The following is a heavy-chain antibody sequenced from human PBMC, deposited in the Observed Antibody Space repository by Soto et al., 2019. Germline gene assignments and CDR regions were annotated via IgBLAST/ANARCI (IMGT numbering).Heavy chain of an antibody. D-gene: IGHD3-10*01. CDR2: VNEDGSVK. CDR3: VRDPSFGAVDY. V-gene: IGHV3-7*01. CDR1: GFAFGRSW. Sequence: EVQLVETGGALVEPGESLRLSCAASGFAFGRSWMGWVRQAPEKGLEWVAIVNEDGSVKRYMDSVEGRFTISRDNAKNSLYLQMNSLRFDYTSIYYCVRDPSFGAVDYWGQGTLVTVSS. J-gene: IGHJ4*02.